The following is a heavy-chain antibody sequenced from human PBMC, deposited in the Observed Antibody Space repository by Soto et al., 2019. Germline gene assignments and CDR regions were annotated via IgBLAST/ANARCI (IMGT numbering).Heavy chain of an antibody. J-gene: IGHJ4*02. CDR1: GFSLSSYGMG. D-gene: IGHD4-17*01. CDR3: AHAGDYDLLTFDH. V-gene: IGHV2-5*02. Sequence: QITLKESGPTLVRPAQTLTLTCGFPGFSLSSYGMGVAWIRQPPGKALEWLALIYWDDDKRYSPSLKDRLAISKDTSSNQVVLTITNMDPGDTATYFCAHAGDYDLLTFDHWGPGTLVTVSS. CDR2: IYWDDDK.